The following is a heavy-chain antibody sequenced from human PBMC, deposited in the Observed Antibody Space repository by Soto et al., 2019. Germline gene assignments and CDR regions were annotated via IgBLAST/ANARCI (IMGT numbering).Heavy chain of an antibody. V-gene: IGHV4-59*01. J-gene: IGHJ5*02. CDR1: GGSISSYY. Sequence: SETLSLTCNVSGGSISSYYWSWIRQPPGKGLEWIGYIYYSGSTNYNPSLKSRVTISVDTSKNQFSLKLSSVTAADTAVYYCARGYCGGDCYSYNWFDPWGQGTLVTVSS. CDR2: IYYSGST. CDR3: ARGYCGGDCYSYNWFDP. D-gene: IGHD2-21*02.